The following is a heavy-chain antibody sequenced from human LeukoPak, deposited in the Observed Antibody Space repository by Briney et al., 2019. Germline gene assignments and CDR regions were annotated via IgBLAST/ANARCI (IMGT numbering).Heavy chain of an antibody. CDR3: AKGLEQWLVLNDY. CDR2: IKQDGSEK. Sequence: GGSLRLSCAASGFTFSSYAMYWVRQAPGKGLEWVANIKQDGSEKYYVDSMKGRFTISRDNAKNSLYLQMNSLRAEDTAIYYCAKGLEQWLVLNDYWGQGILVTVSS. CDR1: GFTFSSYA. V-gene: IGHV3-7*03. D-gene: IGHD6-19*01. J-gene: IGHJ4*02.